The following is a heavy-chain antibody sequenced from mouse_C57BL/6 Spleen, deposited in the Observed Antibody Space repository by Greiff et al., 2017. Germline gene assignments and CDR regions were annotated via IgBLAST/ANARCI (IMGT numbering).Heavy chain of an antibody. Sequence: QVKLMESGPELVKPGASVKISCKASGYAFSSSWMNWVKQRPGKGLEWIGRIYPGDGDTNYNGKFKGKATLTADKSSSTAYMQLSSLTSEDSAVYFWARCLLDGYYFDYWGQGTTLTVSS. CDR3: ARCLLDGYYFDY. J-gene: IGHJ2*01. V-gene: IGHV1-82*01. CDR2: IYPGDGDT. CDR1: GYAFSSSW. D-gene: IGHD2-3*01.